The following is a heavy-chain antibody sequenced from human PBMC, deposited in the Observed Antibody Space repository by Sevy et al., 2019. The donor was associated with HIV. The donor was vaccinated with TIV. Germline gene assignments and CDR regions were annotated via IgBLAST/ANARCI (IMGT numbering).Heavy chain of an antibody. D-gene: IGHD4-17*01. CDR3: AAMGNDYVDYQGGAFDI. Sequence: SETLSLTCTVSGGSISSSSYYWGWIRQPPGKGLEWIGSIYYSGSTYYNPSLKSRVTITVDTSKNQFSLKLSSVTAADTAVYYCAAMGNDYVDYQGGAFDIWGQGTMVTVSS. CDR1: GGSISSSSYY. V-gene: IGHV4-39*01. CDR2: IYYSGST. J-gene: IGHJ3*02.